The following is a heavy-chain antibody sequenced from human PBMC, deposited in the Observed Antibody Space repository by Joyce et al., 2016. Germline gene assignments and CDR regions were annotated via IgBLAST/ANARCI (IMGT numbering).Heavy chain of an antibody. J-gene: IGHJ4*02. CDR1: SGTFSGFF. D-gene: IGHD6-19*01. CDR2: ITNSGAT. CDR3: ARSQWLAPLMY. Sequence: QVQLQQWGAGLLKTSETLSLTCAVYSGTFSGFFWSWVRQPPVKGLEWIGDITNSGATHYNPSLKSRLTMSVDTSRKEFALKLSSVTVADTAIYYCARSQWLAPLMYWGQGTPVTVSS. V-gene: IGHV4-34*02.